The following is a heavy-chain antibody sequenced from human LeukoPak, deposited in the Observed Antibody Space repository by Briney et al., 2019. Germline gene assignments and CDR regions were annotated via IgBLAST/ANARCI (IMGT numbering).Heavy chain of an antibody. D-gene: IGHD5-18*01. J-gene: IGHJ4*02. CDR3: AREVKRGSSYGYPLLGY. CDR1: GGTFSSYT. V-gene: IGHV1-69*04. CDR2: IIPILGIA. Sequence: PSVKVSCKASGGTFSSYTISWVRQAPGQGREWMGRIIPILGIANYAQKFQGRVTITADKSTRTAYMELSSLRSEDTAVYYCAREVKRGSSYGYPLLGYWGQGTLVTVSS.